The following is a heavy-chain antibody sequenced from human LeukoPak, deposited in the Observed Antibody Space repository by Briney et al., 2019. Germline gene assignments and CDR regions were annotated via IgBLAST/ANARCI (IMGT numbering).Heavy chain of an antibody. J-gene: IGHJ5*02. CDR3: ARDRFWSGYYTVRVKRRWFDP. V-gene: IGHV1-2*02. D-gene: IGHD3-3*01. CDR1: GYTFTSYY. CDR2: INPNSGGT. Sequence: RGASVKVSCKASGYTFTSYYMHWVRQAPGQGLEWMGWINPNSGGTNYAQKFQGRVTMTRDTSISTAYMELSRLRSDDTAVYYCARDRFWSGYYTVRVKRRWFDPWGQGTLVTVSS.